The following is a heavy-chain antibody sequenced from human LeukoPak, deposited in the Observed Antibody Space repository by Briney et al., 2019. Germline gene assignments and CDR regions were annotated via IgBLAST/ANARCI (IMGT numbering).Heavy chain of an antibody. V-gene: IGHV1-2*02. CDR1: GFTFTAYY. CDR2: INPNSGGT. J-gene: IGHJ6*03. CDR3: ARGLRDCGEINCDRFYMDV. D-gene: IGHD2-21*01. Sequence: ASVKVSCKTSGFTFTAYYVHWVRQAPGEGLEWMGWINPNSGGTNYAQKFQGRVTMTRDTSISTAYMELRSLRFDDTAVYFCARGLRDCGEINCDRFYMDVWGEGTTVTVSS.